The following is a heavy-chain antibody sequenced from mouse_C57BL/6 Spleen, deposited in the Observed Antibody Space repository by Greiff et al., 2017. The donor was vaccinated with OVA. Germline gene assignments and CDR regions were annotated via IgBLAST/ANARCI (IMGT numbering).Heavy chain of an antibody. Sequence: VQLQQSGAELVRPGTSVKVSCKASGYAFTNYLIEWVKQRPGQGLEWIGVINPGSGGTNYSEKFKGKATLTADKSSSTAYMQLSSLTSEDAAVYFCARSDDGYSYYFDYWGQGTTLTVSS. D-gene: IGHD2-3*01. J-gene: IGHJ2*01. CDR2: INPGSGGT. CDR1: GYAFTNYL. CDR3: ARSDDGYSYYFDY. V-gene: IGHV1-54*01.